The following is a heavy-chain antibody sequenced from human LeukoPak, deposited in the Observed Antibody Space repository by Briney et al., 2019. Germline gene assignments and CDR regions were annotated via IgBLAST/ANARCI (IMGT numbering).Heavy chain of an antibody. V-gene: IGHV4-59*01. CDR2: IYYSGST. J-gene: IGHJ4*02. CDR1: GGSISSYY. CDR3: ARDVGDGYNSG. D-gene: IGHD5-24*01. Sequence: KPSETLSLTCTVSGGSISSYYWSWIRQPPGRGLEWIGYIYYSGSTNYNPSLKSRVTISVDTSKNQFSLKLSSVTAADTAVYFCARDVGDGYNSGWGQGTLVTVSS.